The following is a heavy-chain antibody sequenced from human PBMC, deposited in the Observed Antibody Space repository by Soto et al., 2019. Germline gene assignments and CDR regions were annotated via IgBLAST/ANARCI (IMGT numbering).Heavy chain of an antibody. CDR1: GYSFTRNG. CDR2: ISAKNGDT. D-gene: IGHD1-26*01. Sequence: QVHLVQSGAELKKPGASVRVSCKASGYSFTRNGISWVRQAPGQGLAWMGWISAKNGDTNYAQKFQGRAIMTTDTSTSKAYMELRSLRSDDTAVYYCVRDRDSDTWPSRDVWGQGTTVTVSS. J-gene: IGHJ6*02. CDR3: VRDRDSDTWPSRDV. V-gene: IGHV1-18*01.